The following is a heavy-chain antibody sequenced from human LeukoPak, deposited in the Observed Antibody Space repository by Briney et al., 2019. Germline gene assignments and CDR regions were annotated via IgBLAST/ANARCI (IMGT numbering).Heavy chain of an antibody. CDR2: ISAYNGNT. J-gene: IGHJ4*02. Sequence: ASVKVSCKASGYTFTSYGISWVRQAPGRGLEWMGWISAYNGNTNYAQKLQGRVTMTTDTSTSTAYMELRSLRSDDTAVYYCARDYEGGNYFDYWGQGTLVTVSS. V-gene: IGHV1-18*01. D-gene: IGHD1-26*01. CDR3: ARDYEGGNYFDY. CDR1: GYTFTSYG.